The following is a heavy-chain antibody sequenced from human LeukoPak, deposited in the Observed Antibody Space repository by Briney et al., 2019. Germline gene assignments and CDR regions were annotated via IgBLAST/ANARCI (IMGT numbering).Heavy chain of an antibody. J-gene: IGHJ3*02. V-gene: IGHV1-69*05. CDR3: ARSGYYDSSEHAFDI. Sequence: ASVKVSCKASGGTFSSYAISWVRQAPGQGLEWMGGIIPIFGIANYAQKFQGRVTITTDESTSTAYMELSSLRSEDTAVYYCARSGYYDSSEHAFDIWGQGTMVTVSS. CDR1: GGTFSSYA. D-gene: IGHD3-22*01. CDR2: IIPIFGIA.